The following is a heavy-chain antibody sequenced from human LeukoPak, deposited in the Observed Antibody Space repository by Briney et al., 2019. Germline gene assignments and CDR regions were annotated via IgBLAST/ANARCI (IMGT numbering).Heavy chain of an antibody. J-gene: IGHJ4*01. CDR3: AKDRLPNSSQWYDGSADY. Sequence: GSLRLSCEASGFIFSDYGMSWVREAPGKGLEWVSVISGSGASTYYADSVRGRFTTCRDNSKNTVYLQMNSLRDEDTAVYHCAKDRLPNSSQWYDGSADYWGHGTMVTVSS. CDR1: GFIFSDYG. V-gene: IGHV3-23*01. D-gene: IGHD1-1*01. CDR2: ISGSGAST.